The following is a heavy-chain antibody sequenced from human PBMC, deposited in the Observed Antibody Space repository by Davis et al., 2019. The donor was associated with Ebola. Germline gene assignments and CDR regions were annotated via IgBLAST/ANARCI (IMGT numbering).Heavy chain of an antibody. CDR3: ARTFTADTPIIAH. J-gene: IGHJ4*02. Sequence: SETLSLTCAVYGGSFSGYYWTWIRQPPGRGLEWIGEINHSGNTNCSPSPKSRVTISVETSKNPFSLKLNSVTAADTAVYYCARTFTADTPIIAHWGQGALVSVSS. D-gene: IGHD5-18*01. CDR2: INHSGNT. CDR1: GGSFSGYY. V-gene: IGHV4-34*01.